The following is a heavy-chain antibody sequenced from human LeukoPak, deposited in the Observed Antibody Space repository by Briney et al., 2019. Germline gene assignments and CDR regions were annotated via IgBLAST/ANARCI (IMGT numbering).Heavy chain of an antibody. CDR2: IYSGGST. J-gene: IGHJ6*03. D-gene: IGHD2-2*01. CDR1: GFTVSSNY. V-gene: IGHV3-53*01. CDR3: ARVFTLVVPAAQPTRYYYYYMDV. Sequence: GGSLRLSCAASGFTVSSNYMSWVRQAPGKGLEWVSVIYSGGSTYYADSVKGRFTISRDNSKNTLYLQMNSLRAEDTAVYYCARVFTLVVPAAQPTRYYYYYMDVWGKGTTVTVSS.